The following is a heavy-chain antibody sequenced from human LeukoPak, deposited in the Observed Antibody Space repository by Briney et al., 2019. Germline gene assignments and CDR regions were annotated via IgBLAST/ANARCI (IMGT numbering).Heavy chain of an antibody. CDR1: GGSFRGYY. CDR3: ARGRIAVAGTLVDY. D-gene: IGHD6-19*01. Sequence: SETLSLTCSVYGGSFRGYYWSWIRQPPGKGLEWIGEINHSGSTNYNPSLKSRVTISVDTSKNQFSLKLSSVTAADTAVYYCARGRIAVAGTLVDYWGQGTLVTVSS. V-gene: IGHV4-34*01. CDR2: INHSGST. J-gene: IGHJ4*02.